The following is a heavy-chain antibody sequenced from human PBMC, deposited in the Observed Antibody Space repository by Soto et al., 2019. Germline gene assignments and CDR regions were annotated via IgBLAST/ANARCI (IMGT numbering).Heavy chain of an antibody. Sequence: SETLSLTCTVSGASISSYYWNWIRQPPGKGLEWIGYIYHSGSTYYNPSLKSRVTISVDRSKNQFSLKLSSVTAADTAVYYCARENNVLPGGYFDYWGQGTTVTVSS. CDR1: GASISSYY. D-gene: IGHD3-10*01. V-gene: IGHV4-59*12. CDR2: IYHSGST. CDR3: ARENNVLPGGYFDY. J-gene: IGHJ4*03.